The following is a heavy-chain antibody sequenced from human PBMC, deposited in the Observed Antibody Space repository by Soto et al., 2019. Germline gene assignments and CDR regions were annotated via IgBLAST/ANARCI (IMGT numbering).Heavy chain of an antibody. Sequence: PSETLSLTCAVYGGSFSGYYWSWIRQPPGKGLEWIGEINPSGSTNYNPSLRSRVTISVDTSKNQFSLRLRSVTAAATAGFYCATIFWPSTIFGEVTMCYFNYWGQGTLVTVSS. CDR3: ATIFWPSTIFGEVTMCYFNY. V-gene: IGHV4-34*01. D-gene: IGHD3-3*01. J-gene: IGHJ4*02. CDR1: GGSFSGYY. CDR2: INPSGST.